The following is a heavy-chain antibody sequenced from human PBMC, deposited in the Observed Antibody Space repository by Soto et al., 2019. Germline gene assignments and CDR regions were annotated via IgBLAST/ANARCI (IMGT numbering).Heavy chain of an antibody. CDR3: ASRLRFSYGMDV. CDR1: GGSFSGYY. J-gene: IGHJ6*02. CDR2: INHSGST. D-gene: IGHD3-3*01. Sequence: QVQLQQWGAGLLKPSETLSLTCAVYGGSFSGYYWSWIRQPPGKGLEWIGEINHSGSTNYNPSLKSRVTISVDTSKNQFALKLRSVTAADTAVYYCASRLRFSYGMDVWGQGTTVTVSS. V-gene: IGHV4-34*01.